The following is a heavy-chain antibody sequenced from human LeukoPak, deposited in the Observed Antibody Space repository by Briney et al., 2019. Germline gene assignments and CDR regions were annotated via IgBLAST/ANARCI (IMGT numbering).Heavy chain of an antibody. CDR3: AHGYGYPFDY. CDR1: GGSFSGYY. D-gene: IGHD5-18*01. Sequence: SETLSLTCAVYGGSFSGYYWSWIRQPPGKGLEWIGEINHSGSTNYNPSLKSRVTISVDTSKSQFSLKLSSVTAADTAVYYCAHGYGYPFDYWGQGTLVTVSS. J-gene: IGHJ4*02. V-gene: IGHV4-34*01. CDR2: INHSGST.